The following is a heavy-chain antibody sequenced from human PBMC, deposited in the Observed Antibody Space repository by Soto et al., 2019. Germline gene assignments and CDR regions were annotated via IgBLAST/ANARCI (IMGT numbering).Heavy chain of an antibody. J-gene: IGHJ4*02. CDR3: ARGSGIVALPGELEDVKYDY. V-gene: IGHV4-34*01. Sequence: QVQLQQWGAGLVKPSETLSLSCAVYGQSFSGHXWAWIRQPPGKGLEWIGEINESGSTYYNPSLKSRVTISTDTSKNQFSLKLSSVSAADTAAYFCARGSGIVALPGELEDVKYDYWGQGTLVNVSS. CDR1: GQSFSGHX. CDR2: INESGST. D-gene: IGHD1-1*01.